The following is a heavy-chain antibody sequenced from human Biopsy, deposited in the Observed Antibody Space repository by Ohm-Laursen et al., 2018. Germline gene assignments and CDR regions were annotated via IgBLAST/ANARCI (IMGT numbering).Heavy chain of an antibody. J-gene: IGHJ2*01. CDR3: ARTPGKTVAGRFLDL. CDR2: IYSSGGS. V-gene: IGHV4-4*07. D-gene: IGHD6-19*01. Sequence: GTLSLTCSVSGGSTNDYFWSWIRQPAGETLEWIGRIYSSGGSSYNPSLKSRISMSMDTSNNQFSLTLTSVTAADTAVYYCARTPGKTVAGRFLDLWGRGTLVTVSS. CDR1: GGSTNDYF.